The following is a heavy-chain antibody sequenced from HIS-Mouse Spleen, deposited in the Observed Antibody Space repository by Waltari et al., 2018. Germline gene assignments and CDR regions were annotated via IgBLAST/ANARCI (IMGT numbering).Heavy chain of an antibody. CDR1: GGSISRSSYD. CDR3: AREIPYSSSWYDWYFDL. D-gene: IGHD6-13*01. CDR2: IYYSGST. V-gene: IGHV4-39*07. J-gene: IGHJ2*01. Sequence: QLQLQESGPGLVKPSETRSLTCTVSGGSISRSSYDRGWIRQPPGKGLEWIGSIYYSGSTYYNPSLKSRVTISVDTSKNQFSLKLSSVTAADTAVYYCAREIPYSSSWYDWYFDLWGRGTLVTVSS.